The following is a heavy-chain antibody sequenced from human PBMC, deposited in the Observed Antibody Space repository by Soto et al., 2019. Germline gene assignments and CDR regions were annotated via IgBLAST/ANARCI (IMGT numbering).Heavy chain of an antibody. CDR3: ARDGRVDYYDSSGYKYYFDY. D-gene: IGHD3-22*01. J-gene: IGHJ4*02. CDR2: ISSSSSYI. V-gene: IGHV3-21*01. CDR1: GFTFSSYS. Sequence: EVQLVESGGGLVKPGGSLRLSCAASGFTFSSYSMNWVRQAPGKGLEWVSSISSSSSYIYYADSVKGRFTISRDNAKNSLYLQMNSLRAEDTAVYYCARDGRVDYYDSSGYKYYFDYWGQGTLVTVSS.